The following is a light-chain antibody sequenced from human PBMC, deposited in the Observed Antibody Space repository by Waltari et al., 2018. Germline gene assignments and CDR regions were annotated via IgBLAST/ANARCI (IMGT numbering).Light chain of an antibody. CDR3: QQYYSTPWT. CDR1: QRVLYSSNHKIY. Sequence: DIVMTQSPDSLAVSLGERATVNCKSSQRVLYSSNHKIYLAWYQQKPEQPPKLIIYWAATRESGVPDRLSGSGSGTDFTLTISSLQAEDVAVYYCQQYYSTPWTFGQGTKVEIK. V-gene: IGKV4-1*01. CDR2: WAA. J-gene: IGKJ1*01.